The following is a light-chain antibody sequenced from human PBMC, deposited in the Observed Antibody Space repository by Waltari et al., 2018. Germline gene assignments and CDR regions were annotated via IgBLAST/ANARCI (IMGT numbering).Light chain of an antibody. J-gene: IGKJ2*01. CDR1: HSLVYSDGNTS. V-gene: IGKV2-30*01. CDR2: KVS. Sequence: DVVMTQSPLSLPVTLGQPASISCRSSHSLVYSDGNTSLNWFQQRPGQSPRRLIYKVSDRDSGVPDRFSGSGSGPDFTLRISRVEAEDVGIYYCMQGTHWPYTFGQGTKLEIK. CDR3: MQGTHWPYT.